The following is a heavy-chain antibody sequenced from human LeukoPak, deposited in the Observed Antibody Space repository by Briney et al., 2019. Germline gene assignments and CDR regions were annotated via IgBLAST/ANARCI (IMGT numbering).Heavy chain of an antibody. Sequence: GGPLRLSCAASGFTFSSYAMCWVRQAPGKGLQWVSSITRSGDNTYYADSVKGRFTISRDNTKNTLHLQVNSLRAEDTAVYYCVRGSSANYDTWGQGTLVTVSS. CDR2: ITRSGDNT. CDR3: VRGSSANYDT. CDR1: GFTFSSYA. J-gene: IGHJ5*02. D-gene: IGHD4/OR15-4a*01. V-gene: IGHV3-23*01.